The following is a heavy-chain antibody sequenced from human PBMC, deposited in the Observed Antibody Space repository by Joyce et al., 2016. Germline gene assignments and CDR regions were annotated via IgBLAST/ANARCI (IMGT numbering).Heavy chain of an antibody. CDR3: ARNPYGSGLFDP. J-gene: IGHJ5*02. Sequence: QVLLVQSGAEVKKPGASVKVSCKASGYTFTNFDINWVRQAPGQGLEWLGWMSPSSGKTGDAQRFQGRVTITRDTSINTAYMELRSLRSEDTAVYYCARNPYGSGLFDPWGQGTLVTVSS. CDR1: GYTFTNFD. D-gene: IGHD2-15*01. CDR2: MSPSSGKT. V-gene: IGHV1-8*03.